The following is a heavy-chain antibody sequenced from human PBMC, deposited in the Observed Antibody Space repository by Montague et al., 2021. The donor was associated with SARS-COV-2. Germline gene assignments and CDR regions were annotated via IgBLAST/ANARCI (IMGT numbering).Heavy chain of an antibody. CDR1: GFSFNNYG. D-gene: IGHD2-21*01. J-gene: IGHJ6*02. Sequence: SLRLSCAASGFSFNNYGMHWVRQAPGKGLEWVAVISYDGSNKYYADSVKGRFTISRDNSKNTLYLQMNSLRAEDTAVYYCANQLVGLYGMDVWGQGTTVTVSS. V-gene: IGHV3-30*19. CDR2: ISYDGSNK. CDR3: ANQLVGLYGMDV.